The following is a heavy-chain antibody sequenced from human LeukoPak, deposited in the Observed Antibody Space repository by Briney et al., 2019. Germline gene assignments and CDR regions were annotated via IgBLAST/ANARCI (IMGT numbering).Heavy chain of an antibody. V-gene: IGHV3-74*01. J-gene: IGHJ4*02. Sequence: GGSLRLSCAASGFTFSSYWMHWVRQAPGKGLVWVSRINSDGSSTSYADSVKGRFTISRDKAKNTLYLQMNSLRAEDTAVYYCAKAWYSSSWYDYYFDYWGQGTLVTVSS. CDR3: AKAWYSSSWYDYYFDY. D-gene: IGHD6-13*01. CDR1: GFTFSSYW. CDR2: INSDGSST.